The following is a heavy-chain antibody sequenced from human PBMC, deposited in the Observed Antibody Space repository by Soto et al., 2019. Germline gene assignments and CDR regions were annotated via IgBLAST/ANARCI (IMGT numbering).Heavy chain of an antibody. CDR1: GFTFSSYA. D-gene: IGHD5-18*01. V-gene: IGHV3-30-3*01. CDR2: ISYDANNK. CDR3: ASGYSYGTDYYYYGMDV. Sequence: QVHLVEAGGGVVQPGRSLRLSCAASGFTFSSYAMHWVRQAPGKGLEWVAVISYDANNKNYADSVKGRFTISRDNSKNTLYLQMNRLRVEDTDVYYCASGYSYGTDYYYYGMDVWGQGTTVTVSS. J-gene: IGHJ6*02.